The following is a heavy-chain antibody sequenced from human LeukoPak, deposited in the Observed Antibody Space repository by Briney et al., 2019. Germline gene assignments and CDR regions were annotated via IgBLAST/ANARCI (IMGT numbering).Heavy chain of an antibody. J-gene: IGHJ3*02. Sequence: GGSLRLSCAASGFTFSSYGMHWVRQAPGKGLEWVAVISYDGSNKYYADSVKGRFTISRDNSKNTLYLQMNSLRAEDTAVYYCAKDLYYDFWSGLDAFDIWGQGTMVTVSS. V-gene: IGHV3-30*18. D-gene: IGHD3-3*01. CDR2: ISYDGSNK. CDR1: GFTFSSYG. CDR3: AKDLYYDFWSGLDAFDI.